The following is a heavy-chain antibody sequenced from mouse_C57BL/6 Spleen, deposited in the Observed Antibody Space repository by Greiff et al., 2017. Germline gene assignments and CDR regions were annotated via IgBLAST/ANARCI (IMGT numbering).Heavy chain of an antibody. D-gene: IGHD6-5*01. J-gene: IGHJ4*01. CDR2: INPNNGGT. V-gene: IGHV1-18*01. CDR1: GYTFTDYN. Sequence: EVQLQQSGPELVKPGASVKIPCKASGYTFTDYNMDWVKQSHGKSLEWIGDINPNNGGTIYNQKFKGKATLTVDKSSSTAYMELRSLASEDTAVYYCARHYSLYYYAMDYWGQGTSVTVSS. CDR3: ARHYSLYYYAMDY.